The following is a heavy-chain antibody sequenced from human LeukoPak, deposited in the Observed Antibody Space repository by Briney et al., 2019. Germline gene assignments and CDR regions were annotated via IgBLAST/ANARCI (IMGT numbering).Heavy chain of an antibody. CDR3: ARGDGYNYHFDY. J-gene: IGHJ4*02. CDR2: INQDGSEK. D-gene: IGHD5-24*01. Sequence: GGSLRLSCAASGITFNSYWMSWVRQAPGKGLEWVANINQDGSEKNCVDSVKGRFTISRDNAKNSLYLQMNSLRAEDTAVYYCARGDGYNYHFDYWGQGALVTVSS. V-gene: IGHV3-7*05. CDR1: GITFNSYW.